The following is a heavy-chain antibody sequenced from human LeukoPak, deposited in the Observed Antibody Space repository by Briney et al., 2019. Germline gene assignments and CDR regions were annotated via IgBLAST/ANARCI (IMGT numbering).Heavy chain of an antibody. D-gene: IGHD5-18*01. CDR3: ARNVDTATGRGYYYGMDV. J-gene: IGHJ6*02. CDR2: IWYDGSNK. Sequence: HAGGSLRLSCAASGFTFSSYGMHWVRQAPGKGLEWVAVIWYDGSNKYYADSVKGRFTISRDNSKNTLYLQMNSLRAEDTAVYYCARNVDTATGRGYYYGMDVWGQGTTVTVSS. V-gene: IGHV3-33*01. CDR1: GFTFSSYG.